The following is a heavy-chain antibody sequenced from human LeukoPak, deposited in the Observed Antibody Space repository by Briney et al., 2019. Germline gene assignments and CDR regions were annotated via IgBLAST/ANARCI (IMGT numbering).Heavy chain of an antibody. CDR3: ARGRVGSSSSAFDI. CDR1: GFSFSTYY. J-gene: IGHJ3*02. D-gene: IGHD6-6*01. Sequence: GGSLRLSCAASGFSFSTYYMDWCRQAPGKGLEGVSSMSSAGSSTYYADLVKGRFTISRDSARNSLYSQMNNLRAADTAVYYCARGRVGSSSSAFDIWGQGTMVTVSS. CDR2: MSSAGSST. V-gene: IGHV3-21*01.